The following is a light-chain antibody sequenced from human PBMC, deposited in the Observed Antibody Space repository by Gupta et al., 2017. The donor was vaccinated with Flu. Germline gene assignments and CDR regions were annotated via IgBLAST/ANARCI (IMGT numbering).Light chain of an antibody. J-gene: IGKJ1*01. CDR3: QQDNNWPWT. CDR1: QSVSSN. CDR2: GAS. Sequence: EIVMTQSPATLSVSQGERATLSCRASQSVSSNLAWYQQKPGQAPRLLIYGASTRATGIPARFSGSGSGTEFTLTISSLQSEDFAVYYCQQDNNWPWTFGQGTKVEIK. V-gene: IGKV3-15*01.